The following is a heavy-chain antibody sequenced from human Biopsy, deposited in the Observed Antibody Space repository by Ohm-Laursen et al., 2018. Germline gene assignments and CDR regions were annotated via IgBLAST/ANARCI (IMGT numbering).Heavy chain of an antibody. J-gene: IGHJ4*02. CDR3: ARFDNGFDK. D-gene: IGHD2-8*01. CDR1: GYSFTGYY. V-gene: IGHV1-8*02. CDR2: MNPDSGNT. Sequence: ASVKVSCKTSGYSFTGYYIHWVRQATGQGLEWLGWMNPDSGNTGSAQKFHDRVTMTMNTSINTAYLELSSLRSEDTAVYYCARFDNGFDKWGQGTLVTVSS.